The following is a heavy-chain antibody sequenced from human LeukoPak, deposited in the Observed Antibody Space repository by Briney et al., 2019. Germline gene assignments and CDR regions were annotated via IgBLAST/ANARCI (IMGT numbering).Heavy chain of an antibody. D-gene: IGHD3-3*01. J-gene: IGHJ5*02. CDR2: ISGSGGST. V-gene: IGHV3-23*01. CDR1: GFNFNNYA. Sequence: GGSLRLSCVISGFNFNNYAMNWVRQAPGKGLEWVSGISGSGGSTYYADSVKGRFTISRDNSKNTLYLQMNSLRAEDTAVYYCAKSLFGASNWFDPWGQGTLVTVSS. CDR3: AKSLFGASNWFDP.